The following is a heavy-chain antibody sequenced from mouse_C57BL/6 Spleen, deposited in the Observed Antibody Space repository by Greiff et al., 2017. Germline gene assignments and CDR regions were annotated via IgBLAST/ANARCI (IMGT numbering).Heavy chain of an antibody. CDR2: IDPSDSYT. CDR1: GYTFTSYW. D-gene: IGHD1-1*01. Sequence: VKLMESGAELVMPGASVKLSCKASGYTFTSYWMHWVKQRPGQGLEWIGEIDPSDSYTNYNQKFKGKSTLTVDKSASTAYMQLSSLTSEDSAVYYCARTPITTVTGFFDDWGQGTTLTVSS. V-gene: IGHV1-69*01. CDR3: ARTPITTVTGFFDD. J-gene: IGHJ2*01.